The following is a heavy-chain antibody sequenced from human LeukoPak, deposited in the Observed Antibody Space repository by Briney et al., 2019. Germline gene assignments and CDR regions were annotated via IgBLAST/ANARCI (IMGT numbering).Heavy chain of an antibody. V-gene: IGHV1-18*01. CDR3: SRSGPGSCSGGSCYSNY. Sequence: ASVTVSCKASGYTFTNFGISWVRQAPGQGLEWMGWISAYNGNTNYAQKLQGRITMTTDTSTSTAYMELRSLRSDDTAVYYCSRSGPGSCSGGSCYSNYWGQGTLVTVSS. J-gene: IGHJ4*02. CDR2: ISAYNGNT. D-gene: IGHD2-15*01. CDR1: GYTFTNFG.